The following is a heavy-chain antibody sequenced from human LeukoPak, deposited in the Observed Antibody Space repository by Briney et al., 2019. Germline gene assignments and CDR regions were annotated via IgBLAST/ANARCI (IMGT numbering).Heavy chain of an antibody. CDR3: ARDRDCGTTTCSVDY. CDR1: GFSFSDYY. Sequence: GGSLRLSCAASGFSFSDYYMSWVRQTPGKGLEWISYITNGGSSIYYAESVKGRFTISRDDAKNSLYLQMNNLRAEDTAVYYCARDRDCGTTTCSVDYWGQGTLVPVSS. CDR2: ITNGGSSI. D-gene: IGHD2-2*01. J-gene: IGHJ4*02. V-gene: IGHV3-11*01.